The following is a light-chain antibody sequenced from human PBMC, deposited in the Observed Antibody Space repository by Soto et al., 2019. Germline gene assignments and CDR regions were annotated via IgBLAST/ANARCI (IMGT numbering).Light chain of an antibody. J-gene: IGKJ1*01. CDR2: GAS. Sequence: EIVLTQSPGTLLLSPGERATLSCRASQSISSTYLAWYQHKPGQAPRLLIYGASRRATGIPDRFSGSASGTDFTLTISRLEPEDFAVYYCQQYGSSLWTFGQGTKVEIK. CDR3: QQYGSSLWT. CDR1: QSISSTY. V-gene: IGKV3-20*01.